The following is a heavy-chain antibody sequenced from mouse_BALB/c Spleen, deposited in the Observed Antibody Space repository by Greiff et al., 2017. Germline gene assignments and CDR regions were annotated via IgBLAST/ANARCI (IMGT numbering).Heavy chain of an antibody. V-gene: IGHV5-6-5*01. Sequence: EVKLVESGGGLVKPGGSLKLSCAASGFAFSSYDMSWVRQTPEKRLEWVAYISSGGSTYYPDSVKGRFTISRDNARNILYLQMSSLRSEDTAMYYCAREVYDYWGQGTTLTVSS. CDR1: GFAFSSYD. CDR3: AREVYDY. J-gene: IGHJ2*01. CDR2: ISSGGST.